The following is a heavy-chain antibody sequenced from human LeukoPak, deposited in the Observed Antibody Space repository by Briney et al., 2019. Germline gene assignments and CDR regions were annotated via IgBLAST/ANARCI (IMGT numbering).Heavy chain of an antibody. CDR1: GFTFSDYY. J-gene: IGHJ4*02. CDR3: ARGPIAAAGDY. V-gene: IGHV3-11*01. Sequence: GGSLRLSCAASGFTFSDYYMSWVRQAPGKGLQWVSYISSSGTTIYYADSVKGRFTISRDNAKNSLYLQMNSLRSDDTAVYYCARGPIAAAGDYWGQGTLVTVSS. D-gene: IGHD6-13*01. CDR2: ISSSGTTI.